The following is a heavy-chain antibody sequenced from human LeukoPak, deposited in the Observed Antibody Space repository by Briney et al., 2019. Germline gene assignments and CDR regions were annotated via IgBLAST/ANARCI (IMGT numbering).Heavy chain of an antibody. D-gene: IGHD3-9*01. CDR3: ARSLLAGYYNY. CDR2: IYSGGST. J-gene: IGHJ4*02. CDR1: GFTVSSNY. Sequence: GGSLRLSCAASGFTVSSNYMSWVRQAPGKGLEWVSVIYSGGSTYYADSVKGRFTISRDNSKNTLYLQMNSLRAEDTAVYYCARSLLAGYYNYWGQGTLVTVSS. V-gene: IGHV3-53*01.